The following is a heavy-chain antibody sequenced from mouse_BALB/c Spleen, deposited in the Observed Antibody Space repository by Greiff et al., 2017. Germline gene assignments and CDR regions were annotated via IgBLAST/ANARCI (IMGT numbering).Heavy chain of an antibody. D-gene: IGHD2-12*01. CDR3: AREYRYDEGAYWYFGV. Sequence: VQLQQSGAELVKPGASVKLSCTASGFNIKDTYMHWVKQRPEQGLEWIGRIDPANGNTKYDPKFQGKATITADTSSNTAYLQLSSLTSEDTAVYYCAREYRYDEGAYWYFGVWGAGTAVSVS. CDR2: IDPANGNT. V-gene: IGHV14-3*02. J-gene: IGHJ1*01. CDR1: GFNIKDTY.